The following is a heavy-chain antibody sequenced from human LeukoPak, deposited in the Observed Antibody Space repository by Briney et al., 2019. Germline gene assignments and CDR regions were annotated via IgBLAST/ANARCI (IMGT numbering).Heavy chain of an antibody. V-gene: IGHV3-48*02. D-gene: IGHD4-17*01. Sequence: GGSLRLSCAASGFTFSSYNMTWVRQAPGKGLEWVSYISSSSSSIYYADSVKGRFTISRDNAKNSLYLQINRLRDEDTAVYYCVGATVTTEAHYWGQGTLVTVSS. J-gene: IGHJ4*02. CDR1: GFTFSSYN. CDR3: VGATVTTEAHY. CDR2: ISSSSSSI.